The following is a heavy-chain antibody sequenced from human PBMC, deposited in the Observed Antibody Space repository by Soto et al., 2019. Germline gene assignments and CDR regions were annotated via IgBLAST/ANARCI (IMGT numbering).Heavy chain of an antibody. CDR1: GFTFTRYS. CDR2: ISSTTNYI. CDR3: ARESEDLTSNFDY. J-gene: IGHJ4*02. V-gene: IGHV3-21*06. Sequence: GGSLRLSCAASGFTFTRYSMNWVRKASGKGLEWVSSISSTTNYIYYGDSMKGRFTISRDNAKNSLYMEMNSMRAEDTAVYYCARESEDLTSNFDYWGQGTLVTVSS.